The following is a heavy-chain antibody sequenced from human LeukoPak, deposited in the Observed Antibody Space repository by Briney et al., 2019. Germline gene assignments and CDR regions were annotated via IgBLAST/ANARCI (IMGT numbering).Heavy chain of an antibody. CDR1: GGSLSGYY. CDR2: INHSGST. CDR3: AKEFRAGWSFDY. J-gene: IGHJ4*02. V-gene: IGHV4-34*01. Sequence: SETLSLTCAVYGGSLSGYYWSWIRQPPGKGLEWIGKINHSGSTNYNPSLKRRVTISVDTSQRQFSLKLSSVTAADTAVYYCAKEFRAGWSFDYWGQGTLVTVSS. D-gene: IGHD5-24*01.